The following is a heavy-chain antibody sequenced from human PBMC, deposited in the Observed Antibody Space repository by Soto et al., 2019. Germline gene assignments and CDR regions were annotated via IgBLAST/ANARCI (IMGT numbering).Heavy chain of an antibody. CDR3: ARDGGGGYCSGGSCQGYYGMDV. J-gene: IGHJ6*02. CDR1: GGSISSGGYY. D-gene: IGHD2-15*01. CDR2: IYYSGST. Sequence: QVQLQESGPGLVKPSQTLSLTCTVSGGSISSGGYYWSWIRQHPGKGLEWIGYIYYSGSTYYNPFLRSRVTISVDTSKNQFSLKLSSVTAADTAVYYCARDGGGGYCSGGSCQGYYGMDVWGQGTTVTVSS. V-gene: IGHV4-31*03.